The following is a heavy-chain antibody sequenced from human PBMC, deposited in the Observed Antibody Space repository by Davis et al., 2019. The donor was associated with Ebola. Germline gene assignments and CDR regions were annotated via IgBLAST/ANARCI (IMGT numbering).Heavy chain of an antibody. CDR2: IYPGDSDT. J-gene: IGHJ5*02. CDR3: ARKRELVGWFDP. V-gene: IGHV5-51*01. Sequence: GESLKISCKGSGYNFTNYWIAWVRQMPGKGLEWMGIIYPGDSDTRYSPSFQGQVTISADKSISTAYLQWSSLKASDTAMYYCARKRELVGWFDPWGQGTLVTVSS. CDR1: GYNFTNYW. D-gene: IGHD2/OR15-2a*01.